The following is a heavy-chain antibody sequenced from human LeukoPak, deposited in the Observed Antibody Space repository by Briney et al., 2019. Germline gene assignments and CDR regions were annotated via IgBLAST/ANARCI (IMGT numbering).Heavy chain of an antibody. D-gene: IGHD3-3*01. J-gene: IGHJ6*03. CDR2: ISSSSSTI. V-gene: IGHV3-48*01. Sequence: SGGSLRLSCAASGFTFSSYSMNWVRQAPGKGLEWVSYISSSSSTIYYADSVKGRFTISRDNAKNSLYLQMNSLRAEDTAVYYCARGSIFGVVNLPVVKTNYYYYYMDVWGKGTTVTVSS. CDR1: GFTFSSYS. CDR3: ARGSIFGVVNLPVVKTNYYYYYMDV.